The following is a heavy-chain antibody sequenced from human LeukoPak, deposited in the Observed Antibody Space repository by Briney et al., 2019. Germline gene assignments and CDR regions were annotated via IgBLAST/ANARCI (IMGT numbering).Heavy chain of an antibody. CDR3: AKESYSGSYWYDY. CDR1: GFTFSSYA. V-gene: IGHV3-23*01. CDR2: ISGSGGST. D-gene: IGHD1-26*01. Sequence: LPGGSLRLSCAASGFTFSSYAMSWVRQAPGKGLEWVSAISGSGGSTYYADSVKGRFTISRDNPKNTLYLQMNSLRAEDTAVYYCAKESYSGSYWYDYWGQGTLVTVSS. J-gene: IGHJ4*02.